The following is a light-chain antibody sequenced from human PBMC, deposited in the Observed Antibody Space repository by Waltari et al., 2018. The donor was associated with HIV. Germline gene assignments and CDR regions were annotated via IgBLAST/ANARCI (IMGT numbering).Light chain of an antibody. CDR2: KVS. V-gene: IGKV2-24*01. J-gene: IGKJ2*01. CDR1: HRLVHGDGNTY. CDR3: MQTTQFPYT. Sequence: DIVLTQTPLSSPVTLGQPASIPFRSRHRLVHGDGNTYLSWLHQRPGQPPRLLIYKVSNRFSGVPDRFSGSGAGTDFTLTITRVEAEDVGVYYCMQTTQFPYTFGQGTKLEIK.